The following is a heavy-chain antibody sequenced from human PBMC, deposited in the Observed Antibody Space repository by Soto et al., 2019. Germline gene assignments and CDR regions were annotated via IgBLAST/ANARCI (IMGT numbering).Heavy chain of an antibody. J-gene: IGHJ4*02. D-gene: IGHD5-12*01. CDR1: GGTFSSYA. Sequence: QVQLVQSGAEVKKPGSSVKVSCKASGGTFSSYAISWVRQAPGHGLEWMGGIIPIFGTANYAQKFQGRATITADESTSTAYMELSSLRSEDTAVYYCASIVATPHYYFDYWGQGTLVTVSS. V-gene: IGHV1-69*12. CDR3: ASIVATPHYYFDY. CDR2: IIPIFGTA.